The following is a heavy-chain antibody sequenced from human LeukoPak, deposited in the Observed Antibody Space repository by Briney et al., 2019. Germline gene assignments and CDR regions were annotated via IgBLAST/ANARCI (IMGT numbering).Heavy chain of an antibody. CDR3: ARDRGYSGYDTGAFDV. CDR1: GYTFTNYG. D-gene: IGHD5-12*01. Sequence: GASVKVSCKASGYTFTNYGISCVRQAPGQGLEWMSWISAYTDNTNYAQKVQGRVTMTTDTSTSTAYMELRSLRSDDTAVYYCARDRGYSGYDTGAFDVWGQGTMLTVSS. V-gene: IGHV1-18*01. CDR2: ISAYTDNT. J-gene: IGHJ3*01.